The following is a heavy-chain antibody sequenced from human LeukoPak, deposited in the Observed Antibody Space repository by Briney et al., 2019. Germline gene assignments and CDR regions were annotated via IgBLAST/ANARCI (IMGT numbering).Heavy chain of an antibody. CDR1: GGSISSYY. Sequence: SETLSPTCTVSGGSISSYYWSWVRQPPGKGLEWVGYIYYSGITKYNASLKRGVTISVDTSKNQFSLKLRSVTAADTAVYYCARLAAAGDAFDIWGQGTMVTVSS. J-gene: IGHJ3*02. V-gene: IGHV4-59*08. CDR2: IYYSGIT. CDR3: ARLAAAGDAFDI. D-gene: IGHD6-13*01.